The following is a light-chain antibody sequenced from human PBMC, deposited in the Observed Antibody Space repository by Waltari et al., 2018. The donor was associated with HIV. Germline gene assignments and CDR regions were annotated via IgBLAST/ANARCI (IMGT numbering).Light chain of an antibody. J-gene: IGKJ1*01. CDR2: MAS. Sequence: DSQLTQSPSTLSASVGARVTITCRARQGIDNWLAWYQEKPGKAPKLLIYMASNLETGVPSRFSGSGFGTEFTLTISSLQPEDLGTYYCQEYNRGFGQGTKVEIK. CDR3: QEYNRG. V-gene: IGKV1-5*03. CDR1: QGIDNW.